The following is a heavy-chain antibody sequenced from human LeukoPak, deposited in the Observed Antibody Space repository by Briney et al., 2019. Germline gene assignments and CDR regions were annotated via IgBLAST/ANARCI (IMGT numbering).Heavy chain of an antibody. J-gene: IGHJ4*02. CDR3: ARGIDSSGLDGFDY. D-gene: IGHD3-22*01. CDR1: GYSFRKYA. Sequence: ASVKVSCKASGYSFRKYAIHWVRQAPGQRLKWMGWINADNGNTEYSQNFQGRVTITRDTSASIDYMELSSLKSEDTAVYYCARGIDSSGLDGFDYWGQGTLVTVSS. V-gene: IGHV1-3*01. CDR2: INADNGNT.